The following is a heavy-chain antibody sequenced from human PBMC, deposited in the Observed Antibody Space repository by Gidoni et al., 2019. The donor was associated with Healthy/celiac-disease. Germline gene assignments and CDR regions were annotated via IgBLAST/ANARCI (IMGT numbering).Heavy chain of an antibody. CDR1: GFTFSSYA. V-gene: IGHV3-23*01. D-gene: IGHD6-13*01. Sequence: EVKLLESGVGLVPLGGSLRLSSAASGFTFSSYAMTWVRQAPGKGLEWVSATSGSGGSTYYAASVKGRFTISRDNSKNTLYLQMNSLRAEDTAVYYCAKGGYSSSWDNWFDPWCQGTLVTVSS. CDR2: TSGSGGST. J-gene: IGHJ5*02. CDR3: AKGGYSSSWDNWFDP.